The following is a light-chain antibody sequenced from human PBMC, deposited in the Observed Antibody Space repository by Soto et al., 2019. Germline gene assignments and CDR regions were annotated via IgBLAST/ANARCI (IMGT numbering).Light chain of an antibody. V-gene: IGKV1-33*01. CDR3: QQTYTSRPWT. CDR1: QDISNY. J-gene: IGKJ1*01. Sequence: DIQMTQSPSSLSASVGDRVTITCQASQDISNYLNWYQQKPGKAPKLLIYDASNLETGVPSRFSGSGSGTDFTFTISSLQPEDFATYYCQQTYTSRPWTFGRGTKVEIK. CDR2: DAS.